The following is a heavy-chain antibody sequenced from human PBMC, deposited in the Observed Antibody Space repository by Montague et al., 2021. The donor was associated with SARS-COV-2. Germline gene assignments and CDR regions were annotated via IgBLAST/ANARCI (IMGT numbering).Heavy chain of an antibody. CDR3: AREGRVVVRGDYYYAMDV. Sequence: SETLSLTCAVSGGSVFRGTYHWSWIRQPPGGGLEWIGYMYSGGAVTYSAALKSRVTISADTCGDQLFLKLTSATAADTAIYYCAREGRVVVRGDYYYAMDVWGQGTAVAVSS. CDR1: GGSVFRGTYH. CDR2: MYSGGAV. V-gene: IGHV4-61*01. J-gene: IGHJ6*02. D-gene: IGHD2-21*01.